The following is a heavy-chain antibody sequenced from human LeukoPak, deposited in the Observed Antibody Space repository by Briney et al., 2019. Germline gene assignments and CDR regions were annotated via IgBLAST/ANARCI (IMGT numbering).Heavy chain of an antibody. D-gene: IGHD3-22*01. J-gene: IGHJ3*02. CDR1: GFTFDDYG. Sequence: GGSLRLSCAASGFTFDDYGMSWVRQAPGKGLEWVSGIDWSGRSTGYADSVKGRFTISRDSAKKSLYLQMISLRAEDTAFYVCTKDRSGYYDGSFDIWGQGTTVTVSS. CDR3: TKDRSGYYDGSFDI. CDR2: IDWSGRST. V-gene: IGHV3-20*01.